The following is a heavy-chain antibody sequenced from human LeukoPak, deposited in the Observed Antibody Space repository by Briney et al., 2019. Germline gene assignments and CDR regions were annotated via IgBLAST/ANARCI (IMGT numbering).Heavy chain of an antibody. V-gene: IGHV4-34*01. J-gene: IGHJ6*03. D-gene: IGHD6-13*01. CDR3: ARDGPYSSSWHGDYYYYYMDV. CDR2: INHSGST. Sequence: PSETLSLTCAVYGGSFSGYYWSWIRQPPGKGLGWIGEINHSGSTNYNPSLKSRVTISVDTSKNQFSLKLSSVTAADTAVYYCARDGPYSSSWHGDYYYYYMDVWGKGTTVTVSS. CDR1: GGSFSGYY.